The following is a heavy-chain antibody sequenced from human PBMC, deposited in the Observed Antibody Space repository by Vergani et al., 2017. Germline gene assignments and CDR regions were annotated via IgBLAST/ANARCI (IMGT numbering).Heavy chain of an antibody. CDR1: GFDFTNSA. D-gene: IGHD5-18*01. CDR3: ARTRSPIAMIRQFEQ. Sequence: EVQLVESGGGVVKPGGSLTISCATSGFDFTNSAMSWIRQAPGRGLQWVSSITRGSKSIYYADSVKGRFTITRDDVKKSLLLRMNYLKVDDTAIYYCARTRSPIAMIRQFEQWGQGTLVTVSS. J-gene: IGHJ4*02. CDR2: ITRGSKSI. V-gene: IGHV3-21*01.